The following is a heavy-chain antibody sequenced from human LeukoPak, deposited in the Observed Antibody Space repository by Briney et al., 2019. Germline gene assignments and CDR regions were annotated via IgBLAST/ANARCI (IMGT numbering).Heavy chain of an antibody. D-gene: IGHD6-13*01. CDR2: IYSGGST. V-gene: IGHV3-66*02. CDR3: ARFLRSWYYFDY. Sequence: GGSLRLSCAASGFTFSSYWMSWVRQAPGKGLEWVSVIYSGGSTYYADSVKGRFTISRDNSKNTLYLQMNSLRAEDTAVYYCARFLRSWYYFDYWGQGTLVTVSS. CDR1: GFTFSSYW. J-gene: IGHJ4*02.